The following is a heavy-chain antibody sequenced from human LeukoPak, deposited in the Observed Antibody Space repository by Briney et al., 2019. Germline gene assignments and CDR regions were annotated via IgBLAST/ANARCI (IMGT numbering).Heavy chain of an antibody. Sequence: SETLSLTCTVSGSMSSSYWSWIRQPAGKGLEWLGRIYNDGGTNYNPSLGSRVIMSVDTSKNQFSLKLRSVTAADTAVYYCARGYGLATKEAFDVWGHGTMVTVSS. CDR3: ARGYGLATKEAFDV. CDR2: IYNDGGT. D-gene: IGHD3-10*01. J-gene: IGHJ3*01. V-gene: IGHV4-4*07. CDR1: GSMSSSY.